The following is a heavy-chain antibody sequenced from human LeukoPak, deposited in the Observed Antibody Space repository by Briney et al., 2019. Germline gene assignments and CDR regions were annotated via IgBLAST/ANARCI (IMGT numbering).Heavy chain of an antibody. D-gene: IGHD1-26*01. CDR2: IYHSGST. V-gene: IGHV4-61*05. CDR1: GGSISSSGYY. CDR3: ARDAWEGADNWFDP. J-gene: IGHJ5*02. Sequence: SETLSLTCTVSGGSISSSGYYWGWIRQPPGKGLEWIGYIYHSGSTKYNPSLKSRVTISVDTSKSQFSLKLSSVTAADTAVYYCARDAWEGADNWFDPWGQGTLVTVSS.